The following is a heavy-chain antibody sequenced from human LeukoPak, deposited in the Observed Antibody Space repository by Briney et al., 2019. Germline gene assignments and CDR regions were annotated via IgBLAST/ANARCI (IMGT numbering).Heavy chain of an antibody. Sequence: ASVKVSCKASGYIFTGYYMHWVRQAPGQGLVWMAWINPDSSDTKYAQKFEGRVTVTTDTSISTAYMELSRLRSDDTAVYYCVKVAAGLLGSWGQGTLVTVSS. J-gene: IGHJ4*02. D-gene: IGHD6-13*01. V-gene: IGHV1-2*02. CDR2: INPDSSDT. CDR1: GYIFTGYY. CDR3: VKVAAGLLGS.